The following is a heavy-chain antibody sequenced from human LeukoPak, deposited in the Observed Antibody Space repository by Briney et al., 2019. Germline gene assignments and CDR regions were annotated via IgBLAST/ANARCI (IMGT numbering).Heavy chain of an antibody. CDR1: GGSFSGYY. CDR3: AGRWTDYYYYYMDV. Sequence: PSETLSLTCAVYGGSFSGYYWSWIRQPPGKGLERIGEINHSGSTNYNPSLKSRVTISVDTSKNQFSLNLSTVTAADTAVYYCAGRWTDYYYYYMDVWGKGTTVTVSS. CDR2: INHSGST. D-gene: IGHD1-1*01. V-gene: IGHV4-34*01. J-gene: IGHJ6*03.